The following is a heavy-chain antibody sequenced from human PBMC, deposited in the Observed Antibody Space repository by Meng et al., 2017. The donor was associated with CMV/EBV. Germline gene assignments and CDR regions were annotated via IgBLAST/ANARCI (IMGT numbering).Heavy chain of an antibody. D-gene: IGHD3-16*02. CDR1: GFTFDDYG. CDR2: INWNGGST. CDR3: AREAQTDYDYVWGSYHWDY. V-gene: IGHV3-20*04. Sequence: GESLKISCAASGFTFDDYGMSWVRQAPGKGLEWVSGINWNGGSTGYADSVKGRFTISRDNAKNSLYLQMNSLRAEDTALYYCAREAQTDYDYVWGSYHWDYWGKGTLVTVSS. J-gene: IGHJ4*02.